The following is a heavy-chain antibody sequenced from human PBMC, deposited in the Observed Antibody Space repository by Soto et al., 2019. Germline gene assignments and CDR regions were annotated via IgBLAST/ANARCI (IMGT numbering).Heavy chain of an antibody. CDR3: ARDLGLYYNDSSGYQNWFDP. D-gene: IGHD3-22*01. Sequence: SLKVSCKASGDTFTSYGISWVRQAPGQGLEWMGWISAYNGNTNYAQKLQGRVTMTTDTSTSTAYTELRSLRSDDTAVYYCARDLGLYYNDSSGYQNWFDPWGQGTLVTVSS. J-gene: IGHJ5*02. CDR1: GDTFTSYG. V-gene: IGHV1-18*01. CDR2: ISAYNGNT.